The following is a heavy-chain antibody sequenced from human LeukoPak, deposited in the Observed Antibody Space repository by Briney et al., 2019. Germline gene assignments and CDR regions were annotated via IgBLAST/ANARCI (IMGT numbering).Heavy chain of an antibody. Sequence: PGGSLRLSCAASGFTFSSYSMNWVRQAPGKGLEWVSSISSSSSYIYYAHSVKGRFTISRDNAKNSLYLQMNSLRAEDTAVYYCARVGLPHYYYYYMDVWGKGTTVTVSS. CDR1: GFTFSSYS. CDR2: ISSSSSYI. CDR3: ARVGLPHYYYYYMDV. D-gene: IGHD4-11*01. J-gene: IGHJ6*03. V-gene: IGHV3-21*01.